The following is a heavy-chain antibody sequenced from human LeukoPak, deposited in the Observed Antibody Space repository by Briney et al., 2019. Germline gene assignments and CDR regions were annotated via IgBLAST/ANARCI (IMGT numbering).Heavy chain of an antibody. V-gene: IGHV4-39*01. CDR3: ARRGRRVAYGLDY. Sequence: PSETLSLTCTVSGGSISSSSYYWGWIRQPPGKGLEWIGSIYYSGSTYYNPSLKSRVTISVDTSKNQFSLKLSSVTAADTAVYYRARRGRRVAYGLDYWGQGTLVTVSS. CDR1: GGSISSSSYY. J-gene: IGHJ4*02. D-gene: IGHD3-10*01. CDR2: IYYSGST.